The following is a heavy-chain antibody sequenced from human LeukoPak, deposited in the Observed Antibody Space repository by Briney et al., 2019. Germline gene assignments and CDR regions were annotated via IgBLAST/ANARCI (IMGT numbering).Heavy chain of an antibody. CDR3: AKGKQLWLTMIDY. CDR1: GLTFNNYA. CDR2: ISGSGGST. D-gene: IGHD5-18*01. Sequence: GGSLRLSCAVSGLTFNNYAMSWVRQTPGKGLEWVSAISGSGGSTYYADSVKGQFTISRDNSKNTLYLQMNSLRAEDTAVYYCAKGKQLWLTMIDYWGQGTLVTVSS. V-gene: IGHV3-23*01. J-gene: IGHJ4*02.